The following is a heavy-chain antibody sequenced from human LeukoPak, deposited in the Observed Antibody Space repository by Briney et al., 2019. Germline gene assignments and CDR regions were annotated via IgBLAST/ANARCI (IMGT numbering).Heavy chain of an antibody. CDR3: ASSIRAGYFDY. CDR1: GGSISSSSYY. D-gene: IGHD2-21*01. V-gene: IGHV4-39*01. J-gene: IGHJ4*02. CDR2: IYYSGST. Sequence: SETLSLTCTVSGGSISSSSYYWGWIRQPPGKGLEWIGSIYYSGSTYYNPSLKSRVTISVDTSKDQFSLKLSSVTAADTAVYYCASSIRAGYFDYWGQGTLVTVSS.